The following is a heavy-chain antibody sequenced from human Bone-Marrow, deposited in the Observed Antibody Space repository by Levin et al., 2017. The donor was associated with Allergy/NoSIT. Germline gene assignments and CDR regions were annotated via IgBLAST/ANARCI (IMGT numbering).Heavy chain of an antibody. CDR2: INPNSGGT. CDR3: ARGLDGDYMRGY. CDR1: GYSFTRFY. J-gene: IGHJ4*02. Sequence: GGSLRLSCKASGYSFTRFYMHWVRQAPGQGLEWMGWINPNSGGTNLAQKFQGRITMTRDKSTTTVTMELTRLTSDDTAIYYCARGLDGDYMRGYWGQGTLVTVSS. V-gene: IGHV1-2*02. D-gene: IGHD4-17*01.